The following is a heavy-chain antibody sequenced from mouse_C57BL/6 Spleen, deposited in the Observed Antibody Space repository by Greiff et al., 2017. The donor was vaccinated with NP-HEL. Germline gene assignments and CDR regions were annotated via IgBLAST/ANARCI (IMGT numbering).Heavy chain of an antibody. CDR3: ARGDYDWYFDV. D-gene: IGHD2-4*01. Sequence: LQESGASVKISCKASGYAFSSYWMNWVKQRPGKGLEWIGQIYPGDGDTNYNGKFKGKATLTADKSSSTAYMQLSSLTSEDSAVYFCARGDYDWYFDVWGTGTTVTVSS. CDR1: GYAFSSYW. J-gene: IGHJ1*03. CDR2: IYPGDGDT. V-gene: IGHV1-80*01.